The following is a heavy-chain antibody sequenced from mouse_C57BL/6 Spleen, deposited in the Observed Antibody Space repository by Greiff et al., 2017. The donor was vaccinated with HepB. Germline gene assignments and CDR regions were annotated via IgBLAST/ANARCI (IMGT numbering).Heavy chain of an antibody. CDR1: GYTFTSYW. CDR2: IDPNSGGT. Sequence: VQLQQSGAELVKPGASVKLSCKASGYTFTSYWMHWVKQRPGRGLEWIGRIDPNSGGTKYNEKFKSKATLTVDKPSSTAYMQLSSLTSEDSAVYYCAKQLGRGYYAMDYWGQGTSVTVSS. CDR3: AKQLGRGYYAMDY. V-gene: IGHV1-72*01. J-gene: IGHJ4*01. D-gene: IGHD4-1*02.